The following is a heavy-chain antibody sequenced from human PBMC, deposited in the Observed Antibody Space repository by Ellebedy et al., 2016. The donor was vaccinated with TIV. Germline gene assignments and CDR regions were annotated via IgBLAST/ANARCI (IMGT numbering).Heavy chain of an antibody. CDR3: ARDTNDYYYGSGSYYKWFDP. Sequence: MPSETLSLTCTVSGGSIGAYYWSWIRHPPGKGLEWLGYVYYSGSTNYSPSLKSLVTISVDTSKNQFSLKLSSVTAADTAVYYCARDTNDYYYGSGSYYKWFDPWGQGTLVTVSS. CDR2: VYYSGST. D-gene: IGHD3-10*01. J-gene: IGHJ5*02. V-gene: IGHV4-59*01. CDR1: GGSIGAYY.